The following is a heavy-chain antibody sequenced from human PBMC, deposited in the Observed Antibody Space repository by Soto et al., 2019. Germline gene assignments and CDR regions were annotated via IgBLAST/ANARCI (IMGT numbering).Heavy chain of an antibody. CDR2: ISPSGSTI. J-gene: IGHJ4*02. Sequence: VQLVESGGGLVQPGGSLRLSCAASGFTFSSYSMNWVRQAPGKGLEWVSYISPSGSTIYYADSVKGRFTISRDNAKNSLYLQMNSLRAGDTAVYYCATYAASGYWGQGTLVTVSS. V-gene: IGHV3-48*01. CDR3: ATYAASGY. D-gene: IGHD3-16*01. CDR1: GFTFSSYS.